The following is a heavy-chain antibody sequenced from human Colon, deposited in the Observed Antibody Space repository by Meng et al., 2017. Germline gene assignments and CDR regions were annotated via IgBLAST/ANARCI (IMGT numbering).Heavy chain of an antibody. Sequence: EPLVELGGGVFKLGRSLRLSCAASGFTFSTYGMHWVRQTPGKGLEWVAIIWHDGSNKYYADSVKGRFTISRDNSQNTLYLQMDSLRVEDTAVYYCARGATPTNFDSWGQGTLVTVSS. CDR1: GFTFSTYG. D-gene: IGHD1-26*01. CDR3: ARGATPTNFDS. J-gene: IGHJ4*02. V-gene: IGHV3-33*01. CDR2: IWHDGSNK.